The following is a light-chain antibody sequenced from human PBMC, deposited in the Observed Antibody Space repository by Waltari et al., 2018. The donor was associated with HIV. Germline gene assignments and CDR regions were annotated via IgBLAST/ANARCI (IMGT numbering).Light chain of an antibody. V-gene: IGKV1-5*03. CDR1: QNIDTW. J-gene: IGKJ1*01. CDR3: QHYNTSSPWT. Sequence: DTQMTQSPSTLSTSEGDRITITCRASQNIDTWLAWYQQKAGKAPKLIVYKASSLESGVPTRFSGSGSGTEFTLTISSLQPDDYATYYCQHYNTSSPWTFGQGTRVDI. CDR2: KAS.